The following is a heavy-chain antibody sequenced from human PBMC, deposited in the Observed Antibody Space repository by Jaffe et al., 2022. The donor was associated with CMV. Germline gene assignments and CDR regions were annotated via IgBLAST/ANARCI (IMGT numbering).Heavy chain of an antibody. J-gene: IGHJ6*03. CDR2: IYYSGST. D-gene: IGHD3-22*01. CDR3: TQLSSSGYYYMSPPPYYYYYMDV. Sequence: QLQLQESGPGLVKPSETLSLTCTVSGGSISSSSYYWGWIRQPPGKGLEWIGSIYYSGSTYYNPSLKSRVTISVDTSKNQFSLKLSSVTAADTAVYYCTQLSSSGYYYMSPPPYYYYYMDVWGKGTTVTVSS. V-gene: IGHV4-39*01. CDR1: GGSISSSSYY.